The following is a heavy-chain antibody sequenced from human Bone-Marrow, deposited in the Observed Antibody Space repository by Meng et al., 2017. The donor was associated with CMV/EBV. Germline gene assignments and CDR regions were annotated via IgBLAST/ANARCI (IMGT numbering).Heavy chain of an antibody. J-gene: IGHJ2*01. Sequence: AASGLTVRNLGMSWVRQAPGKGLQWVSSISAGGDLTYYADSVKGRFTISRDNSKNALYLQMNNLRGDDTAVYYCAKIAVRGKWYFDLWGRGTLVTVSS. CDR3: AKIAVRGKWYFDL. CDR1: GLTVRNLG. V-gene: IGHV3-23*01. CDR2: ISAGGDLT. D-gene: IGHD1-1*01.